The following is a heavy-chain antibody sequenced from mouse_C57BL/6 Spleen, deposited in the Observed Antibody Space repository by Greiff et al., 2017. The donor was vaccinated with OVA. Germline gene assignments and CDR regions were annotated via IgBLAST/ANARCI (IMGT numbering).Heavy chain of an antibody. CDR2: ISYSGST. CDR3: ARDTTVVGGAMDY. J-gene: IGHJ4*01. Sequence: EVQLVESGPGMVKPSQSLSLTCTVTGYSITSGYDWHWIRHFPGNKLEWMGYISYSGSTNYNPSLKSRISITHDTSKNHFFLKLNSVTTEDTATYYCARDTTVVGGAMDYWGQGTSVTVSS. V-gene: IGHV3-1*01. CDR1: GYSITSGYD. D-gene: IGHD1-1*01.